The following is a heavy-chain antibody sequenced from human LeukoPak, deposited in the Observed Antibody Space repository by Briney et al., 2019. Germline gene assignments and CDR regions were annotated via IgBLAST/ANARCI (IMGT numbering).Heavy chain of an antibody. CDR1: GGSFSGYY. D-gene: IGHD3-22*01. CDR3: ARDPDSSGTDAFDI. CDR2: INHSGST. J-gene: IGHJ3*02. V-gene: IGHV4-34*01. Sequence: SDTLSLTCAVYGGSFSGYYWSWIRQPPGKGREWLREINHSGSTNYNPSLKSRVTISVDKSKNQFSLKLSSVTAADTAVYYCARDPDSSGTDAFDIWGQGTMVTVSS.